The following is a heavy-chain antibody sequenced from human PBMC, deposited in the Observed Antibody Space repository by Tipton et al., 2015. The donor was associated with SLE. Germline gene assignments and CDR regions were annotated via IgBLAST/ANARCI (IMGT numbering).Heavy chain of an antibody. CDR2: VNHSGST. V-gene: IGHV4-39*07. CDR1: GGSISSSVNC. Sequence: GLVKPSETLSLTCTFAGGSISSSVNCWAWIRQPPGKGLEWIGDVNHSGSTNYNPSLKNRVTISVDTSRNQFSLKMTAVTAADTALYYCAGSPFLHYFGYWAQGNLVTVSS. CDR3: AGSPFLHYFGY. J-gene: IGHJ4*02. D-gene: IGHD2/OR15-2a*01.